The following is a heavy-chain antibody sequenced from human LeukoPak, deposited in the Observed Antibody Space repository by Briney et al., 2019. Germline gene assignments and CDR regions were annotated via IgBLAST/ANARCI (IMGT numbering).Heavy chain of an antibody. CDR2: IIPIFGTA. J-gene: IGHJ6*03. CDR1: GGTFSSYA. V-gene: IGHV1-69*13. CDR3: ARGGEYCSGGSCYLYYYYYMDA. D-gene: IGHD2-15*01. Sequence: SVKVSCKASGGTFSSYAISWVRQAPGQGPEWMGGIIPIFGTANYAQKFQGRVTITADESTSTAYMELSSLRSEDTAVYYCARGGEYCSGGSCYLYYYYYMDAWGKGTTVTVSS.